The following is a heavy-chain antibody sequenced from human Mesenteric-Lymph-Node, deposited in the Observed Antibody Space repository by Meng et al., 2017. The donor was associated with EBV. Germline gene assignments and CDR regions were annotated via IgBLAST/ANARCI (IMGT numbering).Heavy chain of an antibody. CDR3: VRAFYGGNSDF. D-gene: IGHD4-23*01. CDR1: GYTFINYD. J-gene: IGHJ4*02. V-gene: IGHV1-8*01. CDR2: MNPNSGNT. Sequence: QVQLVQAGAEVKKPGASVKVSCKASGYTFINYDINWVRQAPGRGLEWVGWMNPNSGNTAYAQKFQGRVSMTRSTSITTAYMELTGLRSDDTAVYYCVRAFYGGNSDFWGQGTLVTVSS.